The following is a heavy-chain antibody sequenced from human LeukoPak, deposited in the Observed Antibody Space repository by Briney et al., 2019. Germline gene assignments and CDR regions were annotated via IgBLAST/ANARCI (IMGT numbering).Heavy chain of an antibody. CDR2: IIPIFGTA. V-gene: IGHV1-69*13. D-gene: IGHD5-18*01. CDR3: AFGGYSYGYENWFDP. Sequence: SVKVSCKASGYTFTSYGISWVRQAPGQGLEWMGGIIPIFGTANYAQKFQGRVTITADESTSTAYMELSSLRSEDTAVYYCAFGGYSYGYENWFDPWGQGTLVTVSS. J-gene: IGHJ5*02. CDR1: GYTFTSYG.